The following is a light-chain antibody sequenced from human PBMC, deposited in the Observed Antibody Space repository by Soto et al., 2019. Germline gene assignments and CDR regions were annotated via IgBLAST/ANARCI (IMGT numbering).Light chain of an antibody. V-gene: IGLV3-21*02. Sequence: SYELTQPPSVSVAPGQTARITCGGNNIGSKSVHWYQQKPGQAPVPVVYDDSDRPSGIPERFSGSNSGNTATLTISRVEAGDEAEYSCQVWDSSSDHHYVFGTGTKVTVL. J-gene: IGLJ1*01. CDR2: DDS. CDR3: QVWDSSSDHHYV. CDR1: NIGSKS.